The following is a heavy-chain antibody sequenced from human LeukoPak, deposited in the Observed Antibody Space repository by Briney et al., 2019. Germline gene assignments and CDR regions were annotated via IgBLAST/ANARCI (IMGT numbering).Heavy chain of an antibody. Sequence: GGSLSLSWAPSGFTFSTYGMRWVRQAPGKGLEWVTFIRYEGINTHYADSVKGRCTICRDNSKNTLYLQMNSLRTEYTALYYCSRGGVHYSSNWSNYWGQGTLVTVSS. CDR1: GFTFSTYG. V-gene: IGHV3-30*02. CDR3: SRGGVHYSSNWSNY. J-gene: IGHJ4*02. D-gene: IGHD6-13*01. CDR2: IRYEGINT.